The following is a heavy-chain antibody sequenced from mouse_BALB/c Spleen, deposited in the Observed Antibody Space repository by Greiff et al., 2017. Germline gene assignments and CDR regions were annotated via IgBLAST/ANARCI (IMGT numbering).Heavy chain of an antibody. CDR2: INSNGGST. Sequence: EVKLVESGGGLVQPGGSLKLSCAASGFTFSSYGMSWVRQTPDKRLELVATINSNGGSTYYPDSVKGRFTISRDNAKNTLYLQMSSLKSEDTAMYYCAREEAWFAYWGQGTLVTVSA. V-gene: IGHV5-6-3*01. CDR1: GFTFSSYG. CDR3: AREEAWFAY. J-gene: IGHJ3*01.